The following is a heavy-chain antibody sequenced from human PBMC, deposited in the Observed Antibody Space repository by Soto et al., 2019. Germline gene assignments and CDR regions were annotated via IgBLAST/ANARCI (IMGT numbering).Heavy chain of an antibody. CDR2: ISSSSSYT. Sequence: GGSLRLSCAASGFTFSDYYMSWIRQAPGKGLEWVSYISSSSSYTNYADSVKGRFTISRDNAKNSLYLQMNSLRAEDTAVYYCARGDSSGWQVVPDWFDPWGQGTLVTVSS. CDR1: GFTFSDYY. D-gene: IGHD6-19*01. V-gene: IGHV3-11*06. CDR3: ARGDSSGWQVVPDWFDP. J-gene: IGHJ5*02.